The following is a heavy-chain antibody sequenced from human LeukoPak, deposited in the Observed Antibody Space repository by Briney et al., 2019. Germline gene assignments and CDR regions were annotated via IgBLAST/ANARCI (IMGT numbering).Heavy chain of an antibody. J-gene: IGHJ4*02. CDR1: GGSISSYY. CDR2: IYYSGST. Sequence: SETLSLTCTVSGGSISSYYWRWIRQPPGKGLEWIGYIYYSGSTNYNPSLKSRVTISLETSKNHFSLKLTCVTAADTAVHYCARASSSSPYYFDYWGQGTLVTVSS. D-gene: IGHD2-2*01. CDR3: ARASSSSPYYFDY. V-gene: IGHV4-59*01.